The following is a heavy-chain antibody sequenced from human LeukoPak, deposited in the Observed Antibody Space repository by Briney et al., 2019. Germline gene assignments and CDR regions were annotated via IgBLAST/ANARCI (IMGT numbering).Heavy chain of an antibody. CDR3: ARPFVWGLATQGLDY. Sequence: PGGSLRLSCAASGFSFSSYEMNWVRQAPGKGLEWVSYISAMKGRFTISRDNTENSLYLQMNSRRAEDTAVYYCARPFVWGLATQGLDYWAREPWSPSPQ. D-gene: IGHD3-16*01. CDR2: IS. CDR1: GFSFSSYE. J-gene: IGHJ4*02. V-gene: IGHV3-48*03.